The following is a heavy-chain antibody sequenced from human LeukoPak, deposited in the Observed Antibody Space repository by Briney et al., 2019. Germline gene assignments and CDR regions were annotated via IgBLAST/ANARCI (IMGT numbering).Heavy chain of an antibody. CDR2: ISGSGGST. J-gene: IGHJ4*02. V-gene: IGHV3-23*01. CDR3: AKDPGRYCSGGSCYYPLY. CDR1: GFTFSSYA. Sequence: PGGSLRLSCAASGFTFSSYAMSWVRQAPGKGLEWVSAISGSGGSTYYADSVKGRFTISRDNSKNTLYLQMNSLRAEDTAVYYCAKDPGRYCSGGSCYYPLYWGQGTLVTVSS. D-gene: IGHD2-15*01.